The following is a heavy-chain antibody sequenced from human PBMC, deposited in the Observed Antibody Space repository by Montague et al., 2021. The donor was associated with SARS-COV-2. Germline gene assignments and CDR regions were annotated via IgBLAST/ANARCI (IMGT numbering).Heavy chain of an antibody. V-gene: IGHV3-49*04. Sequence: SLRLSCATSEFNFRDYGMSWARRAPGKGLEWVGFIRSEATGGTTNYAASVRGRFTISRDDSKSILYLQMNSLEIEDTALYYCFIFCGGDCRNEAFDFWGQGTMVTVLS. CDR1: EFNFRDYG. CDR2: IRSEATGGTT. D-gene: IGHD2-21*02. J-gene: IGHJ3*01. CDR3: FIFCGGDCRNEAFDF.